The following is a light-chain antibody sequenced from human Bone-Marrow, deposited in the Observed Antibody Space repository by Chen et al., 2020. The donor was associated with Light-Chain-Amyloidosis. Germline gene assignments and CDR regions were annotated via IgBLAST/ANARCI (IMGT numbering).Light chain of an antibody. Sequence: EIVLTQSPGTLSLSPGEGANLSCRASQTISSNYLTWYQQKLGQAPSLRIYGSSSRATGIPDRFTGSGSGTDFTLTINRLEPEDFAMYYWQQYGTSPLTFGGGTKVEIK. CDR2: GSS. CDR1: QTISSNY. J-gene: IGKJ4*01. CDR3: QQYGTSPLT. V-gene: IGKV3-20*01.